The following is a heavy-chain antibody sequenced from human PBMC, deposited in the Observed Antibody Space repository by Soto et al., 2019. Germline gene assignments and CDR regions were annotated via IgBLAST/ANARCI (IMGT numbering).Heavy chain of an antibody. CDR3: AKGDNLGPKTGYAFDP. Sequence: QVQLQQSGAGLVRPSQTLSLTCSISGDSVSSNTASWNWIRQSPSGGLEWLGRTFFRSQWYNDYAVSVHSRIIINPDTSKNQFSLHLNSVTPEDTAVYYCAKGDNLGPKTGYAFDPWGQGTLVAVSS. D-gene: IGHD5-12*01. J-gene: IGHJ5*02. CDR2: TFFRSQWYN. V-gene: IGHV6-1*01. CDR1: GDSVSSNTAS.